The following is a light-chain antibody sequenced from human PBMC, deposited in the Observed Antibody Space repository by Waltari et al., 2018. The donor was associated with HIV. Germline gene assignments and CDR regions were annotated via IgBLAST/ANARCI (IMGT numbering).Light chain of an antibody. J-gene: IGKJ2*01. Sequence: EIVLTQSPGTLSLSPGERATLSCRASQSVGSYLAWYHQKPGQAPSLLIYDASNRATGIPARFSGSGSGTDFTLTISSLEPEDFAVYYCQHRSSWPRGTFGQGTKLEIK. CDR3: QHRSSWPRGT. CDR1: QSVGSY. V-gene: IGKV3-11*01. CDR2: DAS.